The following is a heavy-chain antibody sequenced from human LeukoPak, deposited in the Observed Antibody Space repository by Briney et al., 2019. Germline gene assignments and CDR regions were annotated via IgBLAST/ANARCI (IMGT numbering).Heavy chain of an antibody. CDR1: RFTFSEYW. V-gene: IGHV3-7*05. Sequence: GGSLRLSCAASRFTFSEYWMSWVRQAPGKGREGVANIKQDGSEKYYVDSVKGRFTISRNNAKNSLYLQMNSLRAEDTAVYYCARSHRSFASGSGDFWGQGTLVTVSS. CDR2: IKQDGSEK. CDR3: ARSHRSFASGSGDF. D-gene: IGHD3-10*01. J-gene: IGHJ4*02.